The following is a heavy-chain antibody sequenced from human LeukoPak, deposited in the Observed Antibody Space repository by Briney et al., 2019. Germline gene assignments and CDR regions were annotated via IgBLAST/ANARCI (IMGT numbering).Heavy chain of an antibody. CDR1: GFTFSTYW. CDR3: AREWSRVDAAMVYYFDY. D-gene: IGHD5-18*01. V-gene: IGHV3-7*01. Sequence: PGGSLRLSCAASGFTFSTYWMAWVRQAPGKGLEWVADINHDGSDKYYVDSVKGRFTISRDNAQNSLYPQMSSLRDEDTAVYYCAREWSRVDAAMVYYFDYWGQGTLVTVSS. J-gene: IGHJ4*02. CDR2: INHDGSDK.